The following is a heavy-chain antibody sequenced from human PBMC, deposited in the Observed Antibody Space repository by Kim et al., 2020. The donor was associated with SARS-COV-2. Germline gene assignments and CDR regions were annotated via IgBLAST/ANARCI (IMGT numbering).Heavy chain of an antibody. J-gene: IGHJ4*02. D-gene: IGHD3-22*01. CDR2: INHSGST. CDR3: ARPGFSYYYDSSGSDFDY. V-gene: IGHV4-34*01. CDR1: GGSISGYY. Sequence: SETLSLTCAVYGGSISGYYWSWIRQPPGKGLEWIGEINHSGSTNYNPSLKSRVTISVDTSKNQFSLKLSSVTAADTAVYYCARPGFSYYYDSSGSDFDYWGQGTLVTVSS.